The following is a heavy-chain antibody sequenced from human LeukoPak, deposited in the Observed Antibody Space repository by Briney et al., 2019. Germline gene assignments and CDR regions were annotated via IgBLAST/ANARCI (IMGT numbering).Heavy chain of an antibody. D-gene: IGHD1-14*01. CDR3: ARGIISEWGPLGGMDV. Sequence: GGSLRLSCAASGFTFSDYYMSWIRQAPGKGLEWVSYISSDGSTIYYADSVKGRFTISRDNAKNSLYLQMNSLRAEDTAVYYCARGIISEWGPLGGMDVWGQGTTVTVSS. CDR1: GFTFSDYY. CDR2: ISSDGSTI. V-gene: IGHV3-11*01. J-gene: IGHJ6*02.